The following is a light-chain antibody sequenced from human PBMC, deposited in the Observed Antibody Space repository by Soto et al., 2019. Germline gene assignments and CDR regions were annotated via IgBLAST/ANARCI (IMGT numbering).Light chain of an antibody. CDR1: QSLSSY. J-gene: IGKJ4*01. V-gene: IGKV3-11*01. CDR2: DAS. Sequence: EIVLTQSPATLSLSPGERATLSCRASQSLSSYLAWYQQKPGQAPRLLIYDASNRATGIPARFSGSGSGTDFTLTISSREPTDLAVYYCQQRRNWPLTFGGGTKVEIK. CDR3: QQRRNWPLT.